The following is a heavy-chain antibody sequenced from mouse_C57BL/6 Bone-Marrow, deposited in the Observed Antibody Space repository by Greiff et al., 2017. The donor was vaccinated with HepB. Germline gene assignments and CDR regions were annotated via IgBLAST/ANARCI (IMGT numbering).Heavy chain of an antibody. CDR2: IRSKSNNYAT. D-gene: IGHD1-1*01. CDR3: VRSATVVAKGAMDY. J-gene: IGHJ4*01. CDR1: GFSFNTYA. V-gene: IGHV10-1*01. Sequence: EVQGVESGGGLVQPKGSLKLSCAASGFSFNTYAMNWVRQAPGKGLEWVARIRSKSNNYATYYADSVKDRFTISRDVSESMLYLQMNNLKTEDTAMYYCVRSATVVAKGAMDYWGQGTSVTVSS.